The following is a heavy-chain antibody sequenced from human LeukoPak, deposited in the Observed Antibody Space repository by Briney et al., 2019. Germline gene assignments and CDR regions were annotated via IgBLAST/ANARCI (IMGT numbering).Heavy chain of an antibody. D-gene: IGHD3-16*01. CDR1: GGSISSSSYY. CDR3: ARQLGVYSYPFDI. CDR2: IYFTGTT. J-gene: IGHJ3*02. V-gene: IGHV4-39*01. Sequence: SETLSLTCTVSGGSISSSSYYWGWIRQPPGKGLEWIGSIYFTGTTLCNPSLTSRVTISVDTSKNQFSLRLNSVTAADTAVYYCARQLGVYSYPFDIWGQGTKVTVSS.